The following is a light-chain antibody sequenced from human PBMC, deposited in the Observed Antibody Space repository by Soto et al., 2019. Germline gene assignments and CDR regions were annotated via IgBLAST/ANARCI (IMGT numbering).Light chain of an antibody. CDR2: TNS. CDR1: SSNIGAGYD. V-gene: IGLV1-40*01. Sequence: QSVLTQPPSVSGAPGQGVTISCAGTSSNIGAGYDVHWYQQVPGTAPKLLIYTNSNRPSGVPDRFSGSKSGTSASLAITGLRAGDGGDFYCPSLERRLGARVFGGGTKPPVL. CDR3: PSLERRLGARV. J-gene: IGLJ3*02.